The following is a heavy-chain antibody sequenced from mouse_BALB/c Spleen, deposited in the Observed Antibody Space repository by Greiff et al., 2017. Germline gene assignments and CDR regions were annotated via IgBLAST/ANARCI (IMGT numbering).Heavy chain of an antibody. J-gene: IGHJ4*01. V-gene: IGHV14-3*02. D-gene: IGHD4-1*02. CDR2: IDPANGNT. CDR3: ARRATGNDYAMDY. CDR1: GFNIKDTY. Sequence: EVKVVESGAELVKPGASVKLSCTASGFNIKDTYMHWVKQRPEQGLEWIGRIDPANGNTKYDPKFQGKATITADTSSNTAYLQLSSLTSEDTAVYYCARRATGNDYAMDYWGQGTSVTVSS.